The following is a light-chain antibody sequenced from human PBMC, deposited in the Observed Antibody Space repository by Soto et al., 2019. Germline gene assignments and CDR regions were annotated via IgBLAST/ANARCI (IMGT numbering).Light chain of an antibody. CDR3: QQHISWPLT. V-gene: IGKV3-11*01. CDR2: DAS. Sequence: VWTQSPATLFLSPGDRATLSCSASQSVSSYLAWYQQKPGQAPRLLVYDASNRATGIPTRFSGSGSGTDFTLTISNLEPEDFAVYYCQQHISWPLTFGGGTKVDIK. CDR1: QSVSSY. J-gene: IGKJ4*01.